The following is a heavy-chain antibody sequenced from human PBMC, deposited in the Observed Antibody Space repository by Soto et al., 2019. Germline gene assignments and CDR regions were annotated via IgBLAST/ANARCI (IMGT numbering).Heavy chain of an antibody. CDR1: GDTFSFYT. CDR2: INPIVSMS. J-gene: IGHJ4*02. D-gene: IGHD3-10*01. V-gene: IGHV1-69*02. CDR3: AASYGSGYRAFDY. Sequence: RASLKVSCKASGDTFSFYTINWVLQAPGLGLEWVGRINPIVSMSNYAQKFQGRVSMTADKSTSTAYMELRSLRFDDTAMYFCAASYGSGYRAFDYWGQGALVTVSS.